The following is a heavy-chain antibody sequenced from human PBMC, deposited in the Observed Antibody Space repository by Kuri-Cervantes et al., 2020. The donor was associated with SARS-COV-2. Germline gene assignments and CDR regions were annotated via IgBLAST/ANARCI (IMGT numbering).Heavy chain of an antibody. CDR2: IYPGDSDT. Sequence: GESLKISCKGSGYSFTSYWIGWVRQMPGKGLEWMGIIYPGDSDTRYSPSFQGQVTISADKSISTAYLQWSSLKALDTAMYYCATGLVVPAAMRDYWGQGTLVTVSS. J-gene: IGHJ4*02. V-gene: IGHV5-51*01. CDR1: GYSFTSYW. CDR3: ATGLVVPAAMRDY. D-gene: IGHD2-2*01.